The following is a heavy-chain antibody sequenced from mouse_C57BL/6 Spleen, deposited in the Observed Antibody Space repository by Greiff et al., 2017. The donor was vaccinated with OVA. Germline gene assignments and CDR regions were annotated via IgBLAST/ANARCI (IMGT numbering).Heavy chain of an antibody. CDR1: GYTFTDHT. J-gene: IGHJ2*01. V-gene: IGHV1-78*01. D-gene: IGHD1-1*01. CDR2: IYPRDGST. Sequence: VQLQQSDAELVKPGASVKISCKVSGYTFTDHTIHWMKQRPEQGLEWIGYIYPRDGSTKYNEKFKGKATLTADKSSSTAYMQLNSLTSEDSAVYFCAKGRGGVYGSSFFDYWGQGTTLTGSS. CDR3: AKGRGGVYGSSFFDY.